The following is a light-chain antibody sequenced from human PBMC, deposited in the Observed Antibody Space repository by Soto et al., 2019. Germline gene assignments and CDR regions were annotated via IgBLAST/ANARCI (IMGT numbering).Light chain of an antibody. V-gene: IGLV2-14*01. CDR2: EVT. CDR1: SSDVGGYNA. Sequence: QSALAQPASVSGSPGQTRTISCTGTSSDVGGYNAVSWYQHHPGKAPKLIIYEVTHRPAGVSGRFSASKSGNTASLTISGLQAEDEADYYCNSFRVNRLYVFGTGTKVTVL. CDR3: NSFRVNRLYV. J-gene: IGLJ1*01.